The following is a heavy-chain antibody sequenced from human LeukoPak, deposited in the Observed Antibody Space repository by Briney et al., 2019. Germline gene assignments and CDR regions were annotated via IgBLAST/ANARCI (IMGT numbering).Heavy chain of an antibody. CDR2: INPNSGGT. J-gene: IGHJ3*02. CDR3: ARYCSSTSCYGAFDI. D-gene: IGHD2-2*01. CDR1: GYTFTSYY. V-gene: IGHV1-2*02. Sequence: ASVKVSCKASGYTFTSYYMHWVRQAPGQGLEWMGWINPNSGGTNYAQKFQGRVTMTRDTSISTAYMELSRLRPDDTAVYYCARYCSSTSCYGAFDIWGQGTMVTVSS.